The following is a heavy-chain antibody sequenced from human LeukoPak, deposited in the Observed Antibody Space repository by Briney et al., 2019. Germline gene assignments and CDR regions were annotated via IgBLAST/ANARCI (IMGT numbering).Heavy chain of an antibody. Sequence: SETLTLTCTVSGGSVTSYSRSWIRQPPGKGLEWLGYIYYTGSTNYNPSLKSRVTISVDASKNQFSLKLSSVTAADTAVYSCARPPTLDIWGQGTMVTVSS. D-gene: IGHD1-1*01. J-gene: IGHJ3*02. CDR3: ARPPTLDI. V-gene: IGHV4-59*08. CDR2: IYYTGST. CDR1: GGSVTSYS.